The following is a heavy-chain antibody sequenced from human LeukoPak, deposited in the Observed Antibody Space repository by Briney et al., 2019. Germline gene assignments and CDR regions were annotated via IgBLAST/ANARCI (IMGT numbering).Heavy chain of an antibody. CDR1: GFTFSTYT. Sequence: PGGSLRLSCAASGFTFSTYTMNWVRQAPGKGLEWVSSISSSSSYIYYADSVRGRFTISRDNAENSLYLQMNSLRAEETAVYFCARGFYDYFWGSYRQNTFDYWGQGTLVTVSS. CDR3: ARGFYDYFWGSYRQNTFDY. V-gene: IGHV3-21*01. J-gene: IGHJ4*02. D-gene: IGHD3-16*02. CDR2: ISSSSSYI.